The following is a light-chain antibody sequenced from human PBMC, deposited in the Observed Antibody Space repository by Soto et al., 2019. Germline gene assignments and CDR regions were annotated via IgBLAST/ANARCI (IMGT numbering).Light chain of an antibody. Sequence: QSVLAQPASVSGSPGQSITISCTGTSSDVGGYNYVSWYQQHPGKAPKLMIYEVSNRPSGVXNRFSGSKSRNAASLTISGLQAEDDADYYCNSCTSSNTYVFGTGTKVPAL. CDR2: EVS. V-gene: IGLV2-14*01. J-gene: IGLJ1*01. CDR1: SSDVGGYNY. CDR3: NSCTSSNTYV.